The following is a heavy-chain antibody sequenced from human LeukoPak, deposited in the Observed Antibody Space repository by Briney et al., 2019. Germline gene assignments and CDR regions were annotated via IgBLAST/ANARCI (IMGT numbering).Heavy chain of an antibody. V-gene: IGHV3-30*18. CDR1: GFTFSSYG. D-gene: IGHD4-11*01. CDR2: ISYDGSNK. Sequence: GGSLRLSCAASGFTFSSYGMHWVRQAPGKGLEWVAVISYDGSNKYYADSVKDRFTISRDNSKNMLYLQLNSLRAEDAAVYYCAQGGHDYNPFYYWGQGTLVTVTS. J-gene: IGHJ4*02. CDR3: AQGGHDYNPFYY.